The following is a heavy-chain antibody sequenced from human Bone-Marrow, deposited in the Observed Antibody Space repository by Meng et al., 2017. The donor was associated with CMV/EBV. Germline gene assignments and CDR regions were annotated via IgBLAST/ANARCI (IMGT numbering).Heavy chain of an antibody. V-gene: IGHV1-8*03. CDR2: MNPNSGNT. J-gene: IGHJ6*01. CDR3: ARGLSSYAYYYYGMDV. Sequence: ASVKVSCKASGYTFTSYDINWVRQATGQGLEWMGWMNPNSGNTGYAQKFQGRVTITRNTSISTAYMELSSLRSEDTAVYYCARGLSSYAYYYYGMDVWGQGPTVTCYS. D-gene: IGHD2/OR15-2a*01. CDR1: GYTFTSYD.